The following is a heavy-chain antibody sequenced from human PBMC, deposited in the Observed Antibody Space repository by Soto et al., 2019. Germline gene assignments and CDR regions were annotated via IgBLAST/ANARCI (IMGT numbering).Heavy chain of an antibody. CDR3: ASLSYDFWSAYYFVDKIYYYYYGMDV. J-gene: IGHJ6*02. CDR2: IIPIFGTA. D-gene: IGHD3-3*01. Sequence: QVQLVQSGAEVKKPGASVKVSCKASGGTFSSYAISWVRQAPGQGLEWMGGIIPIFGTANYAQKFQGRVTITADESTSTAYMELSSLRSEDTAVYYCASLSYDFWSAYYFVDKIYYYYYGMDVWGQGTTVTVSS. CDR1: GGTFSSYA. V-gene: IGHV1-69*01.